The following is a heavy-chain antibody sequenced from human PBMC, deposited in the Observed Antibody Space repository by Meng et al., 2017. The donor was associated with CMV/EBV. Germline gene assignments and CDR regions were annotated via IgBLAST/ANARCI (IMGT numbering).Heavy chain of an antibody. CDR2: IWYDGSNK. D-gene: IGHD3-22*01. CDR1: GFALSSEG. V-gene: IGHV3-33*01. Sequence: CASSGFALSSEGMHWVRQAQGKGIEWVAVIWYDGSNKYYAESVKGRFTISRDNSKNTLYLQMNSLRAEDTAVYYWARGYYDSSGYDYWGQGTLVTVSS. J-gene: IGHJ4*02. CDR3: ARGYYDSSGYDY.